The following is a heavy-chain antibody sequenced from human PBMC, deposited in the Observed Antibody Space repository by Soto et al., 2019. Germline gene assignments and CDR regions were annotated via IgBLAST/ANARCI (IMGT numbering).Heavy chain of an antibody. Sequence: EGQLQESGGGLVQPGGSLRLSCAASGCTFSDYAMSWVRQTPGKGLEWVSYISGGGAKRFYADAVRGRFSISRDNSKNTLYLQMNSLRVEDTAMFFCAKCSTGWGNDAFDVWGLGTMVTVSS. CDR2: ISGGGAKR. CDR3: AKCSTGWGNDAFDV. V-gene: IGHV3-23*01. CDR1: GCTFSDYA. D-gene: IGHD2-8*02. J-gene: IGHJ3*01.